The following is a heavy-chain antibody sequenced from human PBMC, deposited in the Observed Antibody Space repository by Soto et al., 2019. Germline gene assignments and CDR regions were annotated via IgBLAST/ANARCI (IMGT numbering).Heavy chain of an antibody. J-gene: IGHJ1*01. CDR3: AKEQQLVWAEYFQH. V-gene: IGHV3-30*18. CDR2: ISYDGSNK. D-gene: IGHD6-13*01. Sequence: QVQLVESGGGVVQPGRSLRLSCAASGFTFSSYGMHWVRQAPGKGLEWVAVISYDGSNKYYADSVKGRFTISRDNSKNTVYLQMNSLRAEDTAVYYCAKEQQLVWAEYFQHWGQGTLVTVSS. CDR1: GFTFSSYG.